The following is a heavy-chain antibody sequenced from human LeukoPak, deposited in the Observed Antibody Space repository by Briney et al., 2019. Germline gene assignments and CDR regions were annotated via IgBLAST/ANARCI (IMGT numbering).Heavy chain of an antibody. D-gene: IGHD3-10*01. CDR2: ITLYNGNT. CDR3: ARTAGTDYYGSGSPTNPYYYGMDV. CDR1: GYTFTYCS. J-gene: IGHJ6*02. Sequence: ASVKVSCKASGYTFTYCSLHWLQQAPGQGLERMRWITLYNGNTNYAKKFQGRVTITRDMSLRTAYIELSSLRSEDSAVYYWARTAGTDYYGSGSPTNPYYYGMDVWGQGTTVTVSS. V-gene: IGHV1-68*01.